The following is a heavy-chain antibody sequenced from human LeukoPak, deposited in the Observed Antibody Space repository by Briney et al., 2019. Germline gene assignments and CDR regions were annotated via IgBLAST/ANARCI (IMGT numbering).Heavy chain of an antibody. CDR2: ISAYNGNT. Sequence: GASVKVSCKASGYTFTSYGISWVRQAPGQGLEWMGWISAYNGNTNYAQKLQGRVTMTRNTSISTAYMELSSLRSEDTAVYYCARGPPGGGWWYPFHYYYYYGMDVWGQGTTVTVSS. D-gene: IGHD2-15*01. J-gene: IGHJ6*02. CDR1: GYTFTSYG. V-gene: IGHV1-18*01. CDR3: ARGPPGGGWWYPFHYYYYYGMDV.